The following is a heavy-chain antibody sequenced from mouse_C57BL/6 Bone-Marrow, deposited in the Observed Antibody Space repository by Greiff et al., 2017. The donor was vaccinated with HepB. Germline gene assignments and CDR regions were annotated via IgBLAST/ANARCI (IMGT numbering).Heavy chain of an antibody. CDR2: IYPGGGYT. J-gene: IGHJ2*01. CDR3: ARRQLRLVGFDY. V-gene: IGHV1-63*01. CDR1: GYTFTNYW. Sequence: VMLVESGAELVRPGTSVKMSCKASGYTFTNYWIGWAKQRPGHGLEWIGDIYPGGGYTNYNEKFKGKATLTADKSSRTAYMQFSSLTSEDSAIYYCARRQLRLVGFDYGGQGTTLPVSS. D-gene: IGHD3-2*02.